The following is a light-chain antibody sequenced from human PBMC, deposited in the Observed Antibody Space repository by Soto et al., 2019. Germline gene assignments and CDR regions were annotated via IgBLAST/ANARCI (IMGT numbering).Light chain of an antibody. CDR3: QQYGRT. CDR1: QSLSSN. V-gene: IGKV3-15*01. J-gene: IGKJ1*01. Sequence: EIVMTQSPATLSVSPGERATLSCRASQSLSSNLAWYQQNPGQPPRLLIYGASTRATGIPARFSGSGSGTDFTLTISRLEPEDFAVYYCQQYGRTFGQGTKVDI. CDR2: GAS.